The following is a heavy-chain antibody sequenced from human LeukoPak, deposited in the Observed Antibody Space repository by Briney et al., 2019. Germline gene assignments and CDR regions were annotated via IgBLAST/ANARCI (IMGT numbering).Heavy chain of an antibody. V-gene: IGHV3-21*01. D-gene: IGHD4-17*01. CDR1: GFTFSSYS. J-gene: IGHJ4*02. CDR3: AKVGTLAVTTEPYFDY. CDR2: ISSGSTYM. Sequence: PGGSLRLSCAASGFTFSSYSMNWVRQAPGKGLEWVSSISSGSTYMYYADSVKGRFTISRDNAQNSMYLQMNSLRAEDTAVYYCAKVGTLAVTTEPYFDYWGQGTLVTVSS.